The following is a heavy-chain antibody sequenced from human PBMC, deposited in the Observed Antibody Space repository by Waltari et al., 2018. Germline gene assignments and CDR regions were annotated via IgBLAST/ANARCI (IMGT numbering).Heavy chain of an antibody. J-gene: IGHJ5*02. CDR2: IYTSGST. V-gene: IGHV4-4*07. D-gene: IGHD3-9*01. Sequence: QVQLQESGPGLVKPSETLSLTCTVSGGSISSYYWSWIRQPAGKGLEWIGRIYTSGSTNTNPSLTSRVTMSVDTSKNQFSLKLSSVTAADTAVYYCARDRREAYYDILTASHWFDPWGQGTLVTVSS. CDR1: GGSISSYY. CDR3: ARDRREAYYDILTASHWFDP.